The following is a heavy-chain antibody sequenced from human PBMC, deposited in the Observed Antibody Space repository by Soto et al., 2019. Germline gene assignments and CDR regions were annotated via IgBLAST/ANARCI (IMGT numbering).Heavy chain of an antibody. CDR1: GGSLDNYY. Sequence: QVQLQESGPGLVRPSETLSLTRAVSGGSLDNYYWSWIRQPPGKGLEWIGYIYYSGTTNYNPSLKSRVTMSVDRSNNQLSLKLTSVTAADTAVYYCARDLMWARGPAFQYWGQGILVTVSS. D-gene: IGHD2-8*01. J-gene: IGHJ4*02. V-gene: IGHV4-59*08. CDR3: ARDLMWARGPAFQY. CDR2: IYYSGTT.